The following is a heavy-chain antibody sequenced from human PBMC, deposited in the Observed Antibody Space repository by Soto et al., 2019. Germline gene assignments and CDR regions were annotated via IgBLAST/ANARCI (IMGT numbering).Heavy chain of an antibody. CDR1: GGTVSSYA. D-gene: IGHD6-13*01. CDR2: IIPIFGTA. V-gene: IGHV1-69*13. Sequence: SVKVSCKASGGTVSSYAISRVRQAPGQGLEWMGGIIPIFGTANYAQKFQGRVTITADESTSTAYMELSSLRSEDTAVYYCARDAGIAAAGTHPFGYYYGMDVWGQGTTVTVSS. J-gene: IGHJ6*02. CDR3: ARDAGIAAAGTHPFGYYYGMDV.